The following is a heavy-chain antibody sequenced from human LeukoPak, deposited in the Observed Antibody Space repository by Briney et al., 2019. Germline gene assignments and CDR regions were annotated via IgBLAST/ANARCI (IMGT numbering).Heavy chain of an antibody. CDR2: INPNSGGT. V-gene: IGHV1-2*02. CDR3: ARTQTRLGELSFNY. J-gene: IGHJ4*02. CDR1: GYTFTGCY. D-gene: IGHD3-16*02. Sequence: ASVKASCKASGYTFTGCYMHWVRQAPGQGLEWMGWINPNSGGTNYAQKFQGRVTMTRDTSISTAYMELSRLRSDDTAVYYCARTQTRLGELSFNYWGQGTLVTVSS.